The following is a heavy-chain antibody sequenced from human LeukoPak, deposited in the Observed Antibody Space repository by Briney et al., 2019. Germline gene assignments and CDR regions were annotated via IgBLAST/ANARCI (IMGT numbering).Heavy chain of an antibody. CDR3: ARDIAGATKGGWFDT. V-gene: IGHV1-8*01. Sequence: RASVKVSCKASGYTFTNYDINWVRQATGQGLEWMGWMNPNSGNTGYAQKFQGRVTMTRNTSISTAYMELSSPRSEDTALYYCARDIAGATKGGWFDTWGQGTPVTVSS. J-gene: IGHJ5*02. D-gene: IGHD1-26*01. CDR1: GYTFTNYD. CDR2: MNPNSGNT.